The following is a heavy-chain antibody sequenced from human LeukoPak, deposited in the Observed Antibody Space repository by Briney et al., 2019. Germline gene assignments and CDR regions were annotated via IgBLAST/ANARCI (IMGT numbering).Heavy chain of an antibody. V-gene: IGHV1-69*05. Sequence: SVKVSCKASGGTFSSYAISWVRQAPGQGLEWMGGIIPIFGTANYAQKFQGRVTMTRDTSTSTVYMELSSLRSEDTAVYYCASDGYYGTWGQGTLVTVSS. CDR3: ASDGYYGT. CDR1: GGTFSSYA. CDR2: IIPIFGTA. J-gene: IGHJ4*02. D-gene: IGHD3-10*01.